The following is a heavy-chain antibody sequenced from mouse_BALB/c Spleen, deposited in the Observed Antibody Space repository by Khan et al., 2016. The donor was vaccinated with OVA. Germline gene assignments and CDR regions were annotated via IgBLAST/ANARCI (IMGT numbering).Heavy chain of an antibody. CDR2: INTYTSAP. CDR3: ARPPYLACTLDD. V-gene: IGHV9-3-1*01. CDR1: GYTFTNYG. D-gene: IGHD2-10*01. Sequence: QVQLKQSGPELKTPGETVKISCKASGYTFTNYGMNWVKQSPGKALKWMGWINTYTSAPTYADDFKGRFAFSLESSARTAYLQSNNLQKEDTATEFWARPPYLACTLDDWGQGTLGTVSS. J-gene: IGHJ4*01.